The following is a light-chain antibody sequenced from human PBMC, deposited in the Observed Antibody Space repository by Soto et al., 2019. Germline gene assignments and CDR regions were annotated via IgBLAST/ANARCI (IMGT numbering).Light chain of an antibody. V-gene: IGKV3-20*01. J-gene: IGKJ5*01. CDR3: QQYGSALVT. Sequence: EIVLTQSPGTLSLSPGERATLSCRASQSVNSNHLAWYQQRPGQAPRLLVYGASIRSSGIPDRVSGSVSGTHFTLTIRRLELEDFAAFYCQQYGSALVTFGSGTRLAIK. CDR1: QSVNSNH. CDR2: GAS.